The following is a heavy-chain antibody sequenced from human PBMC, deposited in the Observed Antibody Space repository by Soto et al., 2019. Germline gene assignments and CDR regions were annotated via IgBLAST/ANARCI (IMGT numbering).Heavy chain of an antibody. CDR3: VRGGYVHAFDY. Sequence: SETLSLTCTGSCGSISYYYWGWIRQPPGKGLEWIGSIYYSGNTHYNPSLKSRVTISVDTSMNQFSLNLDSVTAVDSAVYYCVRGGYVHAFDYWGQGALVTVSS. CDR2: IYYSGNT. CDR1: CGSISYYY. J-gene: IGHJ4*02. V-gene: IGHV4-59*01. D-gene: IGHD5-12*01.